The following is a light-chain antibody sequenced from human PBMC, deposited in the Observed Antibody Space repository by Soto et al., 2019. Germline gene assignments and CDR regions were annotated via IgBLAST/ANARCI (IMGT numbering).Light chain of an antibody. CDR1: ESVSDN. Sequence: TQSPGTLSLSPGERATLSCRASESVSDNYLAWYQQRSCQAPRLFIYGVSTRATGFPARFSGSGSETDFSLTISSLQIEDFALYYCQQSNNWPPLTFGGGTKVDIK. CDR3: QQSNNWPPLT. CDR2: GVS. V-gene: IGKV3-15*01. J-gene: IGKJ4*01.